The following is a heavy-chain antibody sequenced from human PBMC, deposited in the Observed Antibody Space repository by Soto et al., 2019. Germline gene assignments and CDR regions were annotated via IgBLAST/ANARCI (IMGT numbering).Heavy chain of an antibody. Sequence: GSLRLSCAASGFTVSSNYMSWVRQAPGKGLEWVSVIYSGGSTYYADSVKGRFTISRDNSKNTLYLQMNSLRAEDTAVYYCARDKEATASENWGQGTLVTVSS. J-gene: IGHJ4*02. CDR1: GFTVSSNY. CDR3: ARDKEATASEN. D-gene: IGHD5-12*01. V-gene: IGHV3-66*01. CDR2: IYSGGST.